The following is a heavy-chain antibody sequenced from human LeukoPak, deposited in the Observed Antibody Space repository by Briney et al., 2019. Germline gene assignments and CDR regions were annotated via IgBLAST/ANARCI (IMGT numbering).Heavy chain of an antibody. CDR2: IYNTGST. D-gene: IGHD3-10*01. CDR1: GGSISDSY. CDR3: ARTYYGSENYYDY. V-gene: IGHV4-59*08. Sequence: SETLSLTCTVSGGSISDSYWSWIRQPPGKALEWIGYIYNTGSTNYNPSLKGRVTISVDTSKSQFSLKLTSVTAADTALYYCARTYYGSENYYDYWGQGILVTVSS. J-gene: IGHJ4*02.